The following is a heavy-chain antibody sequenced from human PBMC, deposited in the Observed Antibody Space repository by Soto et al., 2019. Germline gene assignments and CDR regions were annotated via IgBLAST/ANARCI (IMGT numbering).Heavy chain of an antibody. CDR3: ARDRGGQGHYGMDV. V-gene: IGHV3-33*01. CDR1: GLTFSSYA. D-gene: IGHD3-10*01. Sequence: QVHLVESGGGVVQPGRSLRLSCAASGLTFSSYAMHWVRQAPGKGLEWVAVIWYDGSNKYYADSVKGRFTISRDNSKNTLYLLMNSLRAEDTALYYCARDRGGQGHYGMDVWGQGTTVTVSS. CDR2: IWYDGSNK. J-gene: IGHJ6*02.